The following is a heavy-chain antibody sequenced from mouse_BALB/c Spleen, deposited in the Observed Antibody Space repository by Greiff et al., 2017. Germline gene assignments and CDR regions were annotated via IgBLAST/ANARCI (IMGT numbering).Heavy chain of an antibody. D-gene: IGHD1-2*01. CDR1: GFTFSSYA. CDR2: ISSGGSYT. V-gene: IGHV5-9-4*01. CDR3: ARGRNFTTGTSFAY. Sequence: EVQLMESGAGLVKPGGSLNLSCAASGFTFSSYAMSWVRQSPEKSLEWVAEISSGGSYTYYPDTVTGRFTISRDSANNTLYLEMSTLRSEDTAMYYCARGRNFTTGTSFAYWGEGTLVTVSA. J-gene: IGHJ3*01.